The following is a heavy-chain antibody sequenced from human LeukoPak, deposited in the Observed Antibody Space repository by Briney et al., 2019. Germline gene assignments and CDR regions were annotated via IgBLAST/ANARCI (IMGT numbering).Heavy chain of an antibody. J-gene: IGHJ6*03. Sequence: PGGSLRLSCAASRFNFSSYSINWVRQAPGKGLEWVSSISSSSTYIYYADSMKGRFTISRDNAKNSLYLQMNSLRAEDTAVYYCAKGGRAGGSITMIRGVRSDYYYMDVWGKGTTVTISS. CDR2: ISSSSTYI. CDR1: RFNFSSYS. CDR3: AKGGRAGGSITMIRGVRSDYYYMDV. D-gene: IGHD3-10*01. V-gene: IGHV3-21*04.